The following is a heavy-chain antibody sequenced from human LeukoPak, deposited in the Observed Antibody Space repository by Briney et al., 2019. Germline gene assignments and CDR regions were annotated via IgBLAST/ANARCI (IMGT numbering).Heavy chain of an antibody. J-gene: IGHJ4*02. CDR2: IYYSGST. CDR3: ARHGNWNYDY. D-gene: IGHD1-7*01. CDR1: GXSISSYY. Sequence: PSETLSHTCTVSGXSISSYYWSWIPQPPGKGLEWIGYIYYSGSTNYTPSLKSRVTISLDTSKNQFSLKLSSMTAADTAVYYCARHGNWNYDYWGQGTLVTVSS. V-gene: IGHV4-59*08.